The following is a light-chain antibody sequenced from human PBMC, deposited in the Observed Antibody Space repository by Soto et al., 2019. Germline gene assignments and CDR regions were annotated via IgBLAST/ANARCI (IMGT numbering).Light chain of an antibody. CDR3: QQHYTYTWT. J-gene: IGKJ1*01. CDR1: QIISSW. CDR2: DAS. Sequence: DIQMTQSPSTLSASVGDRGTITCGASQIISSWLAWYQQKPGEAPKLLIYDASTLESGVPSRFGGSGSETQFTLTISSLQPEDFATYYCQQHYTYTWTFGQGTKVDIK. V-gene: IGKV1-5*01.